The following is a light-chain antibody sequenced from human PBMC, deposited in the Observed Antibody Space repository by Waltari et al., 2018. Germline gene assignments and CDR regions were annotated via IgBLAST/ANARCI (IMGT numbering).Light chain of an antibody. J-gene: IGLJ3*02. CDR3: ASHGNNKV. V-gene: IGLV2-8*01. CDR2: GVD. CDR1: SSDVGLYNF. Sequence: QSALTQPASVSGSPGQSITISCTGTSSDVGLYNFFSWYQQHPGKAPKPIISGVDKRPSGVPDRFSGSKSGSTAYLTVSGLQAEDEADYYCASHGNNKVFGGGTKLTVL.